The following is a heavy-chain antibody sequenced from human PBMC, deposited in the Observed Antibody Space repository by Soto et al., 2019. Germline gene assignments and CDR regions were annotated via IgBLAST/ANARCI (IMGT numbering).Heavy chain of an antibody. D-gene: IGHD5-12*01. CDR1: GGSISSSSYY. V-gene: IGHV4-39*01. CDR2: IYYSGST. CDR3: ARYIYKRWLQLGHAFDI. J-gene: IGHJ3*02. Sequence: QLQLQESGPGLVKPSETLSLTCTVSGGSISSSSYYWGWIRQPPGKGLEWIGSIYYSGSTYYNPSLKSRVTISVDTSKNQFSLKLSSVTAADTAVYYCARYIYKRWLQLGHAFDIWGQGTMVTVSS.